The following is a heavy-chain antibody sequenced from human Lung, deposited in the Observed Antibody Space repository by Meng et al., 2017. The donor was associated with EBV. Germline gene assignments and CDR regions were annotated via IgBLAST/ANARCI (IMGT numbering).Heavy chain of an antibody. CDR3: ASSDYYRSDY. J-gene: IGHJ4*02. CDR1: GGSISRSDW. Sequence: QVQLQASGPGLVKPSETLSPTCAVSGGSISRSDWWSWVRQPPGKGLEWIGETSHSGGTNYSPSLKSRVTISLDKSKNQLSLKLNSVTAADTAVYYCASSDYYRSDYWGQGTLVTVSS. D-gene: IGHD3-22*01. CDR2: TSHSGGT. V-gene: IGHV4-4*02.